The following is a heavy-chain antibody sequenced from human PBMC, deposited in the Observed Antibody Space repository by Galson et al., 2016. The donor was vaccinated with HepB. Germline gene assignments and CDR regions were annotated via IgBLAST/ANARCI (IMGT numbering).Heavy chain of an antibody. D-gene: IGHD2-21*02. V-gene: IGHV3-53*01. CDR3: ARDRGAVTVDAFDI. CDR2: FYSGGST. J-gene: IGHJ3*02. Sequence: SLRLSCAASGFTFSMYGMHWVRQAPGKGLEWVSVFYSGGSTYYADSVKGRLTISRDNYKNTLYLQMNSLRAEDTAVYYCARDRGAVTVDAFDIWGQGTMVTVSS. CDR1: GFTFSMYG.